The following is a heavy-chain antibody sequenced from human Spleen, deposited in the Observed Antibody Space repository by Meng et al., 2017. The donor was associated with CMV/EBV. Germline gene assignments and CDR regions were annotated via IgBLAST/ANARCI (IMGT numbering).Heavy chain of an antibody. D-gene: IGHD7-27*01. Sequence: FKASGYTFTSYGISWVRQAPGQGLEWMGWISAYNGNTNYAQKLQGRVTMPTDTSTSTAYMELRSLRSDDTAVYYCAREPPGDWGFDYWGQGTLVTVSS. CDR3: AREPPGDWGFDY. J-gene: IGHJ4*02. CDR1: GYTFTSYG. V-gene: IGHV1-18*01. CDR2: ISAYNGNT.